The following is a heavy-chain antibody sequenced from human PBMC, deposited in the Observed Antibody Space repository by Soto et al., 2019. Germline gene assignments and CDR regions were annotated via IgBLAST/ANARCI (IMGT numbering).Heavy chain of an antibody. D-gene: IGHD3-22*01. J-gene: IGHJ3*02. CDR3: VGAYDSGGPGAFDI. CDR2: IVRFFGTP. V-gene: IGHV1-69*13. Sequence: SVKVSCKASGGTFRSYAITWVRQAPGQGLEWMGGIVRFFGTPTYAQKFQGRVTITADEHTNTAYMELSSLRSEDTAVYYCVGAYDSGGPGAFDIWGQGTMVTVSS. CDR1: GGTFRSYA.